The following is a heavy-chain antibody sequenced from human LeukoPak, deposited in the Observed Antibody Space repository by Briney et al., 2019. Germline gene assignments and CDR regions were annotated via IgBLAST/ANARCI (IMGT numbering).Heavy chain of an antibody. D-gene: IGHD2-15*01. CDR3: ARVPFVVMGDTANWLDP. CDR1: GYTFTTSA. Sequence: GASVKVSCKASGYTFTTSAMNWVRQAPGQGLEWMGWINTNPGIPTYAQGFTGRFVFSVDTSVNTAYLKISSLKAEDTAVYYCARVPFVVMGDTANWLDPWGQGTLVTVSS. J-gene: IGHJ5*02. V-gene: IGHV7-4-1*02. CDR2: INTNPGIP.